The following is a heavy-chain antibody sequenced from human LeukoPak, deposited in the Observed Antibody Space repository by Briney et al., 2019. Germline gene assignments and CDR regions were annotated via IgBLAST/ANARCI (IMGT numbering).Heavy chain of an antibody. CDR3: AGGGGWY. V-gene: IGHV3-20*04. D-gene: IGHD2-15*01. J-gene: IGHJ4*02. CDR2: INWNGGST. Sequence: PGGSLRLSCAASGFTFYDYDMSWVRQAPGKGLEWVSDINWNGGSTGYADSVKGRFTISRDNAKNSLYLQMNRLRAEDTPLYYCAGGGGWYWGQGTLVTVSS. CDR1: GFTFYDYD.